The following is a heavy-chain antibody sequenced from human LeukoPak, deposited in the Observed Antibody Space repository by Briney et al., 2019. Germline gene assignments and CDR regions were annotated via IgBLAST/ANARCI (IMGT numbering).Heavy chain of an antibody. CDR1: GFTFSSYS. J-gene: IGHJ4*02. V-gene: IGHV3-21*01. D-gene: IGHD1-26*01. Sequence: PGGSLRLSCAASGFTFSSYSMNWVRQAPGKGLEWVSSISSSSRYIYYADSVKGRFTISRDNAKNSLYLQMNSLRAEDTAVYYCAREYVGPWYFDYWGQGTLVTVSS. CDR2: ISSSSRYI. CDR3: AREYVGPWYFDY.